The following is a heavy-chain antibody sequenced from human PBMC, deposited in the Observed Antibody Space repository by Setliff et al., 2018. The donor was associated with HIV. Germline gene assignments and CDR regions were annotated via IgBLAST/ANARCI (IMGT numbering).Heavy chain of an antibody. CDR1: GGSISGDF. CDR3: ARDSVGDGDYEIGYWHFDL. D-gene: IGHD4-17*01. CDR2: THASGTT. V-gene: IGHV4-4*07. Sequence: PSETLSLTCTVSGGSISGDFWTWIRQPAGEGLEWIGRTHASGTTQCEPSLKNRCSMSIDTSKNQFSLKLSSVTAADTAVYYCARDSVGDGDYEIGYWHFDLWGRGTLVTVSS. J-gene: IGHJ2*01.